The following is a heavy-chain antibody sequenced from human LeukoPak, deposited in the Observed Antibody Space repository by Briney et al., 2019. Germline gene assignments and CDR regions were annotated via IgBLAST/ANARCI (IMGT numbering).Heavy chain of an antibody. J-gene: IGHJ3*02. V-gene: IGHV3-21*01. Sequence: PGGSLRLSCAASGFTFSSYSMNWVRQAPGKGLEWVSSISSSSSYIYYADSVKGRFTISRDNAKNSLYLQMNSLRAEDTAVYYCARTNNPNDAFDIWGQGTMVTVSS. CDR3: ARTNNPNDAFDI. CDR1: GFTFSSYS. CDR2: ISSSSSYI. D-gene: IGHD1-14*01.